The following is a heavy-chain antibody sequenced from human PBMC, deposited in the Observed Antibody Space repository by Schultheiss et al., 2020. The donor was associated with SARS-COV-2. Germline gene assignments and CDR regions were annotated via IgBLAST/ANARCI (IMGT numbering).Heavy chain of an antibody. CDR2: IYHSGST. CDR3: ARSPYCGGDCYSDYYYYYGMDV. V-gene: IGHV4-4*02. J-gene: IGHJ6*02. D-gene: IGHD2-21*02. CDR1: GGSISSSNW. Sequence: SETLSLTCAVSGGSISSSNWWSWVRQPPGKGLEWIGEIYHSGSTNYNPSLKSRVTISVDTSKNQFSLKLSSVTAADTAVYYCARSPYCGGDCYSDYYYYYGMDVWGQGTTVTVSS.